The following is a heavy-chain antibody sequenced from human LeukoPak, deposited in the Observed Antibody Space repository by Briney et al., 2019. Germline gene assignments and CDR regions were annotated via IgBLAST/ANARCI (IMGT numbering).Heavy chain of an antibody. J-gene: IGHJ4*02. Sequence: PSETLSLTCAVYGGSFSGYYWSWIRQPPGKGLEWIGEINHSGSTNYNPSLKSRVTISVDTSKNQFSLKLSSVTAADTAVYYCARGRESRYGDYADYFDYWGQGTLVTVSS. CDR1: GGSFSGYY. D-gene: IGHD4-17*01. CDR3: ARGRESRYGDYADYFDY. V-gene: IGHV4-34*01. CDR2: INHSGST.